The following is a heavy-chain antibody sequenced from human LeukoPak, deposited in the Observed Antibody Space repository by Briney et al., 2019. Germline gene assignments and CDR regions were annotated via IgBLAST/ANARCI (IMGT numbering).Heavy chain of an antibody. D-gene: IGHD5-24*01. CDR1: GGPISSYY. J-gene: IGHJ6*03. CDR2: IFYSGTT. CDR3: ARAGDGYNYYNYYYMDV. Sequence: PSETLSLTCIVSGGPISSYYWSWIRKPPGKGLEWMGDIFYSGTTNYNPSLKSRVTMSIYTTNNQFSLTLSSVTAADTAIYYCARAGDGYNYYNYYYMDVWGKGTTVTVSS. V-gene: IGHV4-59*13.